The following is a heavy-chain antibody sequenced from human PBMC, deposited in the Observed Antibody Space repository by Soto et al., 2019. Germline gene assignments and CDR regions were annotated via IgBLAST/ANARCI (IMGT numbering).Heavy chain of an antibody. V-gene: IGHV4-39*01. D-gene: IGHD1-7*01. J-gene: IGHJ4*02. CDR2: IFYSGST. CDR3: AREKLDVPYFWDY. Sequence: SETLSLTCTVSGGSISSSIYYGGWIRQPPGKGLEWIGSIFYSGSTYYNPSLKSRVTISVDTSKNQVSLKLYSVTAADTAVYYCAREKLDVPYFWDYWGQGIMGTVSS. CDR1: GGSISSSIYY.